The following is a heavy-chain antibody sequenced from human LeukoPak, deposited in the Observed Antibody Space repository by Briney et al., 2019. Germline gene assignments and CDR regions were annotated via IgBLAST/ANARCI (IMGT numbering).Heavy chain of an antibody. Sequence: SETLSLTCTVSGGSIGNYYWSWVRQPPGKGLEWTGHIYHSGSSNYNPSLKSRVTISVDTSKNHFSLRLSSVTAADTAMYYCARGKYFYDRSGYPEDAFDIWGQGTMVTVSS. CDR3: ARGKYFYDRSGYPEDAFDI. D-gene: IGHD3-22*01. CDR2: IYHSGSS. J-gene: IGHJ3*02. CDR1: GGSIGNYY. V-gene: IGHV4-59*12.